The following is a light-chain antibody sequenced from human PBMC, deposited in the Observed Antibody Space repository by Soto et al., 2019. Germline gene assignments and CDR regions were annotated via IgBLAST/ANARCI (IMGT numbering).Light chain of an antibody. CDR2: AAS. J-gene: IGKJ5*01. CDR3: QQYGSSPIT. Sequence: SVLAQSPARLAFSPREKATLSCRSSQSVSSSYLAWYQHKPGQAPRLLIYAASIRATGIPARFSGSGSGTDFTLIISSLEPEDFAVYYCQQYGSSPITFGQGTRLEIK. CDR1: QSVSSSY. V-gene: IGKV3-20*01.